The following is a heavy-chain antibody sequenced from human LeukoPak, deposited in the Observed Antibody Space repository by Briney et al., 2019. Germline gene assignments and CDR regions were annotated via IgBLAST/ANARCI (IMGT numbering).Heavy chain of an antibody. J-gene: IGHJ4*02. CDR3: ARVTQLWLPFDY. Sequence: GGSLRLSCAASGFTVRSNYMSWVRQAPGKGLEWVSVIYSGGSTYYADSVKGRFTISRDNSKNTLYLQMNSLRAEDTAVYYCARVTQLWLPFDYWGQGTLVTVSS. CDR2: IYSGGST. CDR1: GFTVRSNY. D-gene: IGHD5-18*01. V-gene: IGHV3-53*01.